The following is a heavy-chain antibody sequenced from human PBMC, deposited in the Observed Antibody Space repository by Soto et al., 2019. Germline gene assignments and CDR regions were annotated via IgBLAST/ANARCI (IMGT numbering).Heavy chain of an antibody. V-gene: IGHV3-30*04. CDR2: ISYDGSNS. D-gene: IGHD2-21*01. Sequence: QLQLVESGGGVVQPGRSLRLSCAASASTFSNYIMHWVRQAPGKGLEWVAFISYDGSNSNYADFVEGRFTISRDNPKNMLYLQLSSLGPEDTAVFYCAGGDSYYALGVWGQGTTVTVSS. CDR1: ASTFSNYI. CDR3: AGGDSYYALGV. J-gene: IGHJ6*02.